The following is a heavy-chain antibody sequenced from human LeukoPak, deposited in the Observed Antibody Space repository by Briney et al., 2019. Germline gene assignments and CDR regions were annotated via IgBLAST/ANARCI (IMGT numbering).Heavy chain of an antibody. V-gene: IGHV3-73*01. Sequence: GGSLALSCAASGFTFSGSAMHWVRQASGKGLEWVGRIRSKANSYATAYAASVKGRFTISRDDSKNTAYLQMNSLKTEDTAVYYCTSDGYSSSWYVGFDPWGQGTLVTVSS. CDR3: TSDGYSSSWYVGFDP. CDR2: IRSKANSYAT. D-gene: IGHD6-13*01. CDR1: GFTFSGSA. J-gene: IGHJ5*02.